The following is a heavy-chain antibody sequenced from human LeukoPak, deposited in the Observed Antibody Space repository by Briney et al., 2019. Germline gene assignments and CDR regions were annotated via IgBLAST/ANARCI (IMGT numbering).Heavy chain of an antibody. CDR1: GFPFSSYG. V-gene: IGHV3-33*01. CDR3: ARSQSSSLIDY. J-gene: IGHJ4*02. CDR2: IWYDGSTK. D-gene: IGHD6-13*01. Sequence: GGSLRLSCAASGFPFSSYGIHWVRQAPGKGLEWVAVIWYDGSTKCYADSVKGRFTISRDNSKNTLYLQMNSLRAEDTAVYFCARSQSSSLIDYWGLGTLVTVSS.